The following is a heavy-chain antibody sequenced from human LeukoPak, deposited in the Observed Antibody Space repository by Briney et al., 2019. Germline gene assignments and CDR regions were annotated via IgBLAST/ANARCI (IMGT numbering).Heavy chain of an antibody. V-gene: IGHV3-21*01. J-gene: IGHJ4*02. CDR1: GFTFSSYS. CDR3: AKVAPSLRYGSGSYYQPYDY. CDR2: ISSSSSYI. Sequence: PGGSLRLSCAASGFTFSSYSMNWVRQAPGKGLEWVSSISSSSSYIYYADSVKGRFTISRDNAKNSLYLQMNSLRAEDTAVYYCAKVAPSLRYGSGSYYQPYDYWGQGTLVTVSS. D-gene: IGHD3-10*01.